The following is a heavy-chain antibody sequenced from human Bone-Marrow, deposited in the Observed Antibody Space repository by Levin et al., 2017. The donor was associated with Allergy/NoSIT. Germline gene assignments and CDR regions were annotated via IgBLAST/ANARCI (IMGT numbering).Heavy chain of an antibody. D-gene: IGHD3-22*01. Sequence: SCAASGFTFSSYAMHWVRQAPGKGLEWVAVISYDGSNKYYADSVKGRFTISRDNSKNTLYLQMNSLRAEDTAVYYCARVTYYYDSSGYFDAFDSWGQGTMVTVSS. CDR2: ISYDGSNK. CDR3: ARVTYYYDSSGYFDAFDS. V-gene: IGHV3-30*04. J-gene: IGHJ3*02. CDR1: GFTFSSYA.